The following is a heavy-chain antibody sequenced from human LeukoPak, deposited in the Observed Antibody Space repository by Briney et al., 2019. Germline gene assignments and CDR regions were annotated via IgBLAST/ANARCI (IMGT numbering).Heavy chain of an antibody. CDR3: ATPSTVTTPGLYY. Sequence: GGSLRLSCAASGFTFSSYGMHWVRQAPGKGLEWVAVISYDGSNKYYADSVKGRFTISRDNSKNTLYLQMNSLRAEDTAVYYCATPSTVTTPGLYYWGQGTLVTVSS. V-gene: IGHV3-30*03. D-gene: IGHD4-17*01. CDR1: GFTFSSYG. CDR2: ISYDGSNK. J-gene: IGHJ4*02.